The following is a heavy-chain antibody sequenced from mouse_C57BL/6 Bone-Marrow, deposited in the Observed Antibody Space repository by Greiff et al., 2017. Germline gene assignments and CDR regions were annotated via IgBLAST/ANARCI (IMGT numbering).Heavy chain of an antibody. CDR2: IYPSDSET. J-gene: IGHJ3*01. CDR1: GYTFTSYW. D-gene: IGHD2-3*01. Sequence: VQLQQPGAELVRPGSSVKLSCKASGYTFTSYWMDWVKQRPGQGLEWIGNIYPSDSETHYNQKFKDKATFTVDKSSSTAYMQLSSLTSEDSAVXDCACLGDGSPLAYWGQGTLVTVSA. CDR3: ACLGDGSPLAY. V-gene: IGHV1-61*01.